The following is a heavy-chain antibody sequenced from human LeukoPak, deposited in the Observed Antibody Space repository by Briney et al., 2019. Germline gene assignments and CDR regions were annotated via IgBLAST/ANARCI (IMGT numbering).Heavy chain of an antibody. CDR1: SDSISSSSYY. V-gene: IGHV4-39*07. CDR2: IYSSGST. Sequence: PSETLSLTCTVSSDSISSSSYYWGWIRQPPGKGLEWIGSIYSSGSTYYNPSHKSRVTISVDTSKNQFSLKLSSVTAADTAVYYCARRVVVTAPFDYWGQGTLVTVSS. D-gene: IGHD2-21*02. J-gene: IGHJ4*02. CDR3: ARRVVVTAPFDY.